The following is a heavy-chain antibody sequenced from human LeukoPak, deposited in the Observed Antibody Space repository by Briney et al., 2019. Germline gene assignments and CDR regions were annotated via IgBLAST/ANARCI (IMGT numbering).Heavy chain of an antibody. J-gene: IGHJ4*02. CDR3: ARVYDSSGYYFDY. CDR2: ISSSGSTI. CDR1: GFTFSDYY. V-gene: IGHV3-11*01. Sequence: GGSLRLSCAASGFTFSDYYMSWIRQAPGKGLEWVSYISSSGSTIYYADSVKGRFTISRDNAKNSLYLQINSLRAEDTAVYYCARVYDSSGYYFDYWGQGTLVTVSS. D-gene: IGHD3-22*01.